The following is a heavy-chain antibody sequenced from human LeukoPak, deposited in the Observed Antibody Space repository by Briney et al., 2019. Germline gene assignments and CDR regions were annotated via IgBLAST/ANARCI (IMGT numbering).Heavy chain of an antibody. CDR3: AKDRYSSSSTFTINPFDY. V-gene: IGHV3-23*01. CDR1: GFTFSYYA. D-gene: IGHD6-13*01. J-gene: IGHJ4*02. CDR2: VSGSGTST. Sequence: GGSLRLSCAASGFTFSYYAMTWVRQAPGKGLEWVSGVSGSGTSTYYTDSVKGRFTISRDNSKSTLDLQMNSLRVEDTAVYYCAKDRYSSSSTFTINPFDYWGQGILVTVSS.